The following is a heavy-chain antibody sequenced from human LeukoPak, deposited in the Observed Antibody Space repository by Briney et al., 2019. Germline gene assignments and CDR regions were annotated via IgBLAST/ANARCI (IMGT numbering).Heavy chain of an antibody. V-gene: IGHV3-23*01. D-gene: IGHD2-15*01. J-gene: IGHJ4*02. CDR1: GFTFSSYA. CDR3: AKDGEGTNDCSGGSCYLDDY. CDR2: ISGSGGST. Sequence: GGSLRLSCAASGFTFSSYAMSWVRQAPGKGQEWVSAISGSGGSTYYADSVKGRFTISRDNSKNTLYLQMNSLRAEDTAVYYCAKDGEGTNDCSGGSCYLDDYWGQGTLVTVSS.